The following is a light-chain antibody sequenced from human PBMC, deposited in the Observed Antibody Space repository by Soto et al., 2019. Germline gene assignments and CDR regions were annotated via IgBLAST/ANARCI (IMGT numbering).Light chain of an antibody. CDR3: MQATQFPLT. CDR2: KIS. J-gene: IGKJ4*01. V-gene: IGKV2-24*01. Sequence: VLTQSPDSLAVSLGERATINCKSSQSVFYSSNNKNYLSWLQQRPGQPPRLLIYKISNRFSGVPDRFTGSGAGTDFTLKISRVQAEDVGTYYCMQATQFPLTFGGGTKVDIK. CDR1: QSVFYSSNNKNY.